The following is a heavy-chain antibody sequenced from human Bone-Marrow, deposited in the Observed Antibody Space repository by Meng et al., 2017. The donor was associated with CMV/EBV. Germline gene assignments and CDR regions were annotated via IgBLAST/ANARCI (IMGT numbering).Heavy chain of an antibody. J-gene: IGHJ5*02. CDR2: IIPILGIA. CDR1: GGTFSSYA. Sequence: SVKVSCKASGGTFSSYAISWVRQAPGQGLEWMGGIIPILGIANYAQKFQGRLTMARHTSLGTAYMELSSLRSEDTAIYFCAGGDYYTRGGYYLLRFDPWGQGTLVTVSS. D-gene: IGHD3-22*01. CDR3: AGGDYYTRGGYYLLRFDP. V-gene: IGHV1-69*10.